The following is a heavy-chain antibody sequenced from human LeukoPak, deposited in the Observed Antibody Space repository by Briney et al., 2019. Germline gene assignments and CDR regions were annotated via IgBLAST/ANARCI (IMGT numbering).Heavy chain of an antibody. V-gene: IGHV3-74*01. D-gene: IGHD5-18*01. J-gene: IGHJ4*02. Sequence: GGSLRLSCAASGFTFSNYWMHWVRQAPGKGLVWVSRINSDGSSTDYAGSVKGRFTISRDNAKNTLYLQMNSLGVEDTAVYYCATSTYSYGPHYWGQGTVVTVSS. CDR3: ATSTYSYGPHY. CDR2: INSDGSST. CDR1: GFTFSNYW.